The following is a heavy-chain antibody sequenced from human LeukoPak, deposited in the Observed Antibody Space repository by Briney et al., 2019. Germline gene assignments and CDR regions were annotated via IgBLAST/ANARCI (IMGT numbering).Heavy chain of an antibody. CDR2: VSYDGGHK. J-gene: IGHJ4*02. D-gene: IGHD3-22*01. V-gene: IGHV3-30*03. CDR1: GFSVSEYG. Sequence: GGSLRLSCVGSGFSVSEYGIHWVRHGPGTGLEWVAVVSYDGGHKYYADSVKGRFTISRDTSSDTVSLKMNSLRVEDTAVYYCARDRINMMVLGHDSGLDFWGQGTLVTVSS. CDR3: ARDRINMMVLGHDSGLDF.